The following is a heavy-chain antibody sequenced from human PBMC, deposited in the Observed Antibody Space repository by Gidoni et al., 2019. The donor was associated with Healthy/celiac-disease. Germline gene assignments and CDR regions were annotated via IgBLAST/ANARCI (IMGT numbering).Heavy chain of an antibody. CDR3: ARHYDYVWGSYRLDY. CDR1: GGSISSSSYY. V-gene: IGHV4-39*01. Sequence: QLQLQESGPGLVKPSETLSLTCTVSGGSISSSSYYWGWIRQPPGKGLEWIGSIYYSGSTYYNPSLKSRVTISVDTSKNQFSLKLSSVTAADTAVYYCARHYDYVWGSYRLDYWGQGTLVTVSS. CDR2: IYYSGST. D-gene: IGHD3-16*02. J-gene: IGHJ4*02.